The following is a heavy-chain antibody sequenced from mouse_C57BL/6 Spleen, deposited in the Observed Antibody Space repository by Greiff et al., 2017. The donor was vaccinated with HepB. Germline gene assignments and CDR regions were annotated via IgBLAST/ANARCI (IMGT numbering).Heavy chain of an antibody. CDR3: ARGGSNSFLYYFDY. CDR2: IYPGSGST. CDR1: GYTFTSYW. D-gene: IGHD2-5*01. J-gene: IGHJ2*01. V-gene: IGHV1-55*01. Sequence: QVQLQQPGAELVKPGASVKMSCKASGYTFTSYWITWVKQRPGQGLEWIGDIYPGSGSTNYTEKFKSKATLTVDTSSSTAYMQLSSLTSEDSAVYYCARGGSNSFLYYFDYWGQGTTLTVSS.